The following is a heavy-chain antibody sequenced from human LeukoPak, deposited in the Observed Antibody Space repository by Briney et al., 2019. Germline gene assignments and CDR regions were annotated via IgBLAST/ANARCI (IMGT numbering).Heavy chain of an antibody. V-gene: IGHV1-2*02. CDR2: INPNSGGT. D-gene: IGHD1-1*01. J-gene: IGHJ4*02. CDR3: ARDREGTTDY. CDR1: VYTFTGYY. Sequence: ASVKVSFKASVYTFTGYYMHWVRQAPAQGLEWMGWINPNSGGTNYVQKFQGRVTMTRDTSISTAYMELSRLRSDDTAVYYCARDREGTTDYWGQGTLVTVSS.